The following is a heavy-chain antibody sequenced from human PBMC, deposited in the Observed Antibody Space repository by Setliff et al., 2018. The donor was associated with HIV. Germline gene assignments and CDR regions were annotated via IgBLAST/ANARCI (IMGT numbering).Heavy chain of an antibody. CDR1: GGSISSSSHY. J-gene: IGHJ5*02. CDR2: IYYSGST. D-gene: IGHD2-8*01. Sequence: PSETLSLTCTVSGGSISSSSHYWGWIRQSPGKGLEWIGSIYYSGSTYYNSSLKSRVTIFVDTSKNQLSLKLRSVTAADTAVYYCARHHRDPNFDPWGQGTLVTVSS. V-gene: IGHV4-39*01. CDR3: ARHHRDPNFDP.